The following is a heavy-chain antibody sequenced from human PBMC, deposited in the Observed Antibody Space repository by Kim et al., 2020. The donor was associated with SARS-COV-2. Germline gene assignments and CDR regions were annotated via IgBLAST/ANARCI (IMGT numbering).Heavy chain of an antibody. CDR1: GGSISSSSYY. Sequence: SETLSLTCTVSGGSISSSSYYWGWIRQPPGKGLEWIGSIYYSGSTYYNPSLKSRVTISVDTSKNQFSLKLSSVTAADTAVYYCAGETNQYYYGSGSYYYYYYGMDVWGQGTTVTVSS. J-gene: IGHJ6*02. CDR3: AGETNQYYYGSGSYYYYYYGMDV. D-gene: IGHD3-10*01. V-gene: IGHV4-39*01. CDR2: IYYSGST.